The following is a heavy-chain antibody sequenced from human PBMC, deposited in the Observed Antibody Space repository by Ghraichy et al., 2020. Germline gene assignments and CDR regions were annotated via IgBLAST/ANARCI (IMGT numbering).Heavy chain of an antibody. V-gene: IGHV3-23*01. J-gene: IGHJ5*02. Sequence: LSLTCAASGFTFSSYAMSWVRQAPGKGLEWVSAISGSGGSTYYADSVKGRFTISRDNSKNTLYLQMNSLRAEDTAVYYCAKDTTYYDFWSGYYTGWFDPWGQGTLVTVSS. CDR3: AKDTTYYDFWSGYYTGWFDP. CDR1: GFTFSSYA. CDR2: ISGSGGST. D-gene: IGHD3-3*01.